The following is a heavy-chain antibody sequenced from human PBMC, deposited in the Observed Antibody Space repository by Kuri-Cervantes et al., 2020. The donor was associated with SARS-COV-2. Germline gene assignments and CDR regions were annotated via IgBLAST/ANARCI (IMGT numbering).Heavy chain of an antibody. D-gene: IGHD3-3*01. CDR3: ARSPYDFWSGSWG. Sequence: SEILSLTCTVSGGSVSDRTSYWTWIRQSPGKGLEWIGYIYHTGSPTYSPSLKSRVTISLDKPKNQFSLRLTSVTAADTAVYYCARSPYDFWSGSWGWGQGTLVTVSS. CDR1: GGSVSDRTSY. J-gene: IGHJ4*02. V-gene: IGHV4-61*01. CDR2: IYHTGSP.